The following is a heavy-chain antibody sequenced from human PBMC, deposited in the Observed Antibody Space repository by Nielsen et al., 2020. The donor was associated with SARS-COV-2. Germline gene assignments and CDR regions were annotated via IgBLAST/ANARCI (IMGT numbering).Heavy chain of an antibody. D-gene: IGHD6-19*01. Sequence: GESLKISCAASGFTFSGSAMHWVRQASGKGLEWVGRIRSKANSYATAYAASVKGRFTISRDNSKNTLYLQMNSLRAEDTAVYYCAKDSSGWYPDYYYGMDVWGQGTTVTVSS. CDR2: IRSKANSYAT. CDR1: GFTFSGSA. CDR3: AKDSSGWYPDYYYGMDV. J-gene: IGHJ6*02. V-gene: IGHV3-73*01.